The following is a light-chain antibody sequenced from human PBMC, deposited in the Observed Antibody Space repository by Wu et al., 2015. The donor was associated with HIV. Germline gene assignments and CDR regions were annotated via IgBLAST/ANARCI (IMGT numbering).Light chain of an antibody. CDR2: GTS. J-gene: IGKJ2*01. V-gene: IGKV3-20*01. Sequence: EIVLTQSPGTLSLSPGKSATLSCRASQNVNSNYLAWYQQKPGQAPRLLISGTSSRATGIPDRFGGSGSGTDFTLTISRLEPEDFAVYYCQQYDSSPLYTFGQGTKLEIK. CDR1: QNVNSNY. CDR3: QQYDSSPLYT.